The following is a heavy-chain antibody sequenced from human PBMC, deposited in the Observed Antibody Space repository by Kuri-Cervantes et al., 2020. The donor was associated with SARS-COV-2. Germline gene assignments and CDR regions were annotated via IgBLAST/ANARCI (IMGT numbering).Heavy chain of an antibody. D-gene: IGHD3-10*01. J-gene: IGHJ6*03. CDR3: ARVRGSKYYYGSRYYYYYMDV. Sequence: ASVKVSCKASGYTFTGYYMHWVRQAPGQGLEWMGWINPNSGGTNYAQKFQGRVTMTRDTSISTAYMELSRLRSDDTAVYYCARVRGSKYYYGSRYYYYYMDVWGQGTTVTVSS. CDR2: INPNSGGT. V-gene: IGHV1-2*02. CDR1: GYTFTGYY.